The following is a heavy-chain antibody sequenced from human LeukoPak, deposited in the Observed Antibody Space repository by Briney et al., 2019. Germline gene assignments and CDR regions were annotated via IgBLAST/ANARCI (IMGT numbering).Heavy chain of an antibody. CDR1: GFTFSSYW. J-gene: IGHJ6*02. D-gene: IGHD3-10*01. V-gene: IGHV3-74*01. Sequence: PGGSPRLSCAASGFTFSSYWMHWVRQAPGRGLVWVSRINSDGSSTSYADSVKGRFTISRDNAKNTLYLQMNSLRAEDTAVYYCARIGQGDLKNYYYGMDVWGQGTTVTVSS. CDR2: INSDGSST. CDR3: ARIGQGDLKNYYYGMDV.